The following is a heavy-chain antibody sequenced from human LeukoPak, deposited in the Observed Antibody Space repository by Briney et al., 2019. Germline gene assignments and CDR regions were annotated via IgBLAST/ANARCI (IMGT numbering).Heavy chain of an antibody. Sequence: KSSETLSLTCTVSDGSISSYYWSWIRQPPGKGLEWIGYIYYSGSTNYNPSLKSRVTISVDTSKNQFSLKLSSVTAADTAVYYCARGRYYYDTPAASFDYWGQGTLVTVSS. J-gene: IGHJ4*02. CDR1: DGSISSYY. V-gene: IGHV4-59*01. CDR2: IYYSGST. CDR3: ARGRYYYDTPAASFDY. D-gene: IGHD3-22*01.